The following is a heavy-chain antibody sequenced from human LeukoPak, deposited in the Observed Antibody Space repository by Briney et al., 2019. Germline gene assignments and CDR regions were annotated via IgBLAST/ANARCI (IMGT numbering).Heavy chain of an antibody. V-gene: IGHV4-4*02. CDR2: IYHGGST. D-gene: IGHD2-2*01. Sequence: PSGTLSLTCAVSGGSISSSNWWWCLRQPPGKRLEVIGEIYHGGSTNYTPSLKGRVTISVDKSKNQFSLKLSSVTAADTAVYYCARTPPYCSSTSCPPKADWFDPWREGSLVSVCS. CDR1: GGSISSSNW. CDR3: ARTPPYCSSTSCPPKADWFDP. J-gene: IGHJ5*02.